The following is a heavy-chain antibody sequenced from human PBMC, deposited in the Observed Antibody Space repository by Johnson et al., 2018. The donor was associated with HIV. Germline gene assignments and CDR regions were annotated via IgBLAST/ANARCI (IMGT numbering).Heavy chain of an antibody. CDR3: AKDIGYGDRPDAFDI. CDR1: GFTFDDYA. Sequence: VQVVESGGGLVQPGRSLRLSCAASGFTFDDYAMHWVRQAPGKGLEWVSGISWNSGSIGYADSVKGRFTISRDNAKNSLYLQMNSLRAEDTALYYCAKDIGYGDRPDAFDIWGQGTMVTVSS. J-gene: IGHJ3*02. D-gene: IGHD4-17*01. V-gene: IGHV3-9*01. CDR2: ISWNSGSI.